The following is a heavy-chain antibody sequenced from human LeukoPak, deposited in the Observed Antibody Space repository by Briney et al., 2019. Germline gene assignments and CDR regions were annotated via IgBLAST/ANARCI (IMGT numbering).Heavy chain of an antibody. CDR1: GFTFSSYE. CDR3: ARADYYDSSGWD. J-gene: IGHJ4*02. D-gene: IGHD3-22*01. CDR2: ISSSGSPI. V-gene: IGHV3-48*03. Sequence: GGSLRLSCAASGFTFSSYEMNWVRQAPGKGLEWVSYISSSGSPIYYADSVKGRFTISRENAKNSLYLQMNSLRAEDTAVYYCARADYYDSSGWDWGQGTLVTVSS.